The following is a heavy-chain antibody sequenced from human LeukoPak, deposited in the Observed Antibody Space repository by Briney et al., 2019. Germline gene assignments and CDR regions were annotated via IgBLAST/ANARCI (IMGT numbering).Heavy chain of an antibody. CDR1: GFTFDDYG. CDR2: INWNGAST. D-gene: IGHD1-26*01. J-gene: IGHJ4*02. V-gene: IGHV3-20*04. CDR3: ARGPGSEATLFDY. Sequence: GGSLGLSCAASGFTFDDYGMSWVRQAPGKGLEWVSGINWNGASTGYADSVKGRFTISRDKAKNSLYLQMNSLRAEYTALYYCARGPGSEATLFDYWGQGTLVTVSS.